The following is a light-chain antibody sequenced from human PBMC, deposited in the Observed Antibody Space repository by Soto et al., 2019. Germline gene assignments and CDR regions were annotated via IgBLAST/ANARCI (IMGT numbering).Light chain of an antibody. Sequence: DIQMTQSPSSLSASVGDSVTITCRASQSISSYLNWYQQKSGKXPXXLIYAASSLQSGVPSRFIVIGSGTDFPLPLSSMKPEDTASEDCQQRSRTPTFFQGTKVDIK. CDR2: AAS. CDR3: QQRSRTPT. V-gene: IGKV1-39*01. J-gene: IGKJ1*01. CDR1: QSISSY.